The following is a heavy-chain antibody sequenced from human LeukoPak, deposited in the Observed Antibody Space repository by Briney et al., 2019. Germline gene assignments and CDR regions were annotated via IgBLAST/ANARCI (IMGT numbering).Heavy chain of an antibody. J-gene: IGHJ3*02. V-gene: IGHV1-69*13. CDR2: IIPIFGTA. D-gene: IGHD3-10*01. Sequence: SVKVSCKASGGTFSSYAISWVRQAPGQGLEWMGGIIPIFGTANYAQKFQGRVTITADESTSTAYMERSSLRSEDTVVYYCARVLGTMVRGANAFDIWGQGTMVTVSS. CDR3: ARVLGTMVRGANAFDI. CDR1: GGTFSSYA.